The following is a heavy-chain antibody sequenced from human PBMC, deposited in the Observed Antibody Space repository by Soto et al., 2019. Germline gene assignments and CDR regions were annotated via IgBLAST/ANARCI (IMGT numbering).Heavy chain of an antibody. CDR3: ARDRSDYDWLDP. CDR1: CGSISSYY. CDR2: IYYSVIT. J-gene: IGHJ5*02. D-gene: IGHD4-17*01. Sequence: SETLSLTCTVSCGSISSYYWTWIRQPPGNGLYCIGYIYYSVITSXXPSLKSRXXISVATSKTHXSLKLXSVTAAYTALYYCARDRSDYDWLDPWAQGTLVTVSS. V-gene: IGHV4-59*12.